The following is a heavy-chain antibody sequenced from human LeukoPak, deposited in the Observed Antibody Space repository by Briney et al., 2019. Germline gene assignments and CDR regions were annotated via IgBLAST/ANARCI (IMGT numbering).Heavy chain of an antibody. CDR1: GFTFSSYW. CDR2: IKQDGSEK. D-gene: IGHD2-15*01. CDR3: ARDLALYCSGGSCHDY. J-gene: IGHJ4*02. Sequence: GGSLRLSCAASGFTFSSYWMSWVRQAPGKGLEWVANIKQDGSEKYYVDSVKGRFTISRDNAKNSLYLQMNSLRAEDTAVYYCARDLALYCSGGSCHDYWGQGTLVTVSS. V-gene: IGHV3-7*01.